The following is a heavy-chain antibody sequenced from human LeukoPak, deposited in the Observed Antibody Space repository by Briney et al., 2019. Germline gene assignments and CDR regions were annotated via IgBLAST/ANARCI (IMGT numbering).Heavy chain of an antibody. V-gene: IGHV4-34*01. Sequence: SETLSLTCAVYGGSFSGYYWSWIRQPPGKGLEWLGEINHGGSPNYNPSLKRRVTISVDTSKNQFSLRLSSVTAADTAVYYCARGPPRPRLNWFDHWGRGTLVTVSS. CDR2: INHGGSP. CDR1: GGSFSGYY. CDR3: ARGPPRPRLNWFDH. J-gene: IGHJ5*02. D-gene: IGHD6-25*01.